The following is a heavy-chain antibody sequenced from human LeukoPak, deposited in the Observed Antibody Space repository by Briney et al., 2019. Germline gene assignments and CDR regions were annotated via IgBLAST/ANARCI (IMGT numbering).Heavy chain of an antibody. CDR3: ARGDSGSYYVNFDY. CDR1: GFTFDDYG. J-gene: IGHJ4*02. D-gene: IGHD1-26*01. CDR2: INWNGGST. V-gene: IGHV3-20*01. Sequence: GGSLRLSCAASGFTFDDYGMSWVRQAPGKGLEWVSGINWNGGSTGYADSVKGRFTISRDNAKNSLYLQMNSLRAEDTALYHCARGDSGSYYVNFDYWGQGTLVTVSS.